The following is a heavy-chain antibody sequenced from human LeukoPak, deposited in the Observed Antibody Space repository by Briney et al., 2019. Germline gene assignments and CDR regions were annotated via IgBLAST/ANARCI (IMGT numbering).Heavy chain of an antibody. CDR3: AKDLRGWYDY. V-gene: IGHV3-30*18. D-gene: IGHD6-19*01. CDR1: GFTFSSYG. CDR2: ISYDGGNK. J-gene: IGHJ4*02. Sequence: GGSLRLSCAASGFTFSSYGMHWVRQAPGKGLEWVAVISYDGGNKYYADSVKGRFTISRDNSKNTLYLQMNSLRAEDTAVYYCAKDLRGWYDYWGQGTLVTVSS.